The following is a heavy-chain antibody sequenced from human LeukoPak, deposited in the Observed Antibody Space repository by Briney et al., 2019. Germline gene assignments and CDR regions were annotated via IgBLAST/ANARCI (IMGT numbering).Heavy chain of an antibody. J-gene: IGHJ3*02. D-gene: IGHD5-12*01. CDR2: ISYDGSNK. CDR1: GFSLSNYG. CDR3: AKDHGYSGYDFYAFDI. Sequence: PGGSLRLSCAASGFSLSNYGMHWVRQAPGKGLEWVAVISYDGSNKYYADSVKGRFTISRDNSKNTLYLQMNSLRAEDTAVYYCAKDHGYSGYDFYAFDIWGQGTMATVSS. V-gene: IGHV3-30*18.